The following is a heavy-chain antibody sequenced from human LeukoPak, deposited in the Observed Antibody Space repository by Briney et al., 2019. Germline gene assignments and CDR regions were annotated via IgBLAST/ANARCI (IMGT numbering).Heavy chain of an antibody. CDR2: INPNSGGT. CDR1: GYTFTGYY. CDR3: ARLVVVAATRDY. D-gene: IGHD2-15*01. J-gene: IGHJ4*02. V-gene: IGHV1-2*06. Sequence: ASVKVSCKASGYTFTGYYIHWVRQAPGQGLEWMGRINPNSGGTNYAQKFQGRVTMTRDTSISTAYMELSRLRSDGTAVYYCARLVVVAATRDYWGQGTLVTVSS.